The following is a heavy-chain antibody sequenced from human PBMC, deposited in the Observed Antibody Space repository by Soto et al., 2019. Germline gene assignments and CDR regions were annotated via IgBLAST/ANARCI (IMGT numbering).Heavy chain of an antibody. CDR3: ANGILGYYHGMDV. CDR2: ITGNGAST. CDR1: GFPFSIHA. J-gene: IGHJ6*02. Sequence: GGSLRLSCAASGFPFSIHAMTWVRQAPGKGLEWVSTITGNGASTYYEDSVKGRFTISRDNSKNTVYLQMNSLRAEDTATYFCANGILGYYHGMDVWGQGTTVTAP. D-gene: IGHD2-15*01. V-gene: IGHV3-23*01.